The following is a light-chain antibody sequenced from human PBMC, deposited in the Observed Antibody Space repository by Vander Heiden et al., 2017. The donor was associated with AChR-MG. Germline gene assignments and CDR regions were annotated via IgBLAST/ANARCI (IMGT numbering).Light chain of an antibody. CDR3: QSYDSSLSGSRV. CDR2: GNS. CDR1: SSNLGAGYD. Sequence: QSVLTPPPSVSGAPGQRVTIPCTGSSSNLGAGYDVHWYQQRPGTAPKLLIYGNSNRHSGVPDRFSGSKSGTSASLAITGLQAEDEADYYCQSYDSSLSGSRVFGGGTKLTVL. V-gene: IGLV1-40*01. J-gene: IGLJ3*02.